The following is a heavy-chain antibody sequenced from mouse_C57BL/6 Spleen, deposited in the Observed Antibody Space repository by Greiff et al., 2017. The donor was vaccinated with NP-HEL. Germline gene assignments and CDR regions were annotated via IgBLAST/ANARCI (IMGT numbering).Heavy chain of an antibody. CDR3: TTYYSSSYGAWFAY. V-gene: IGHV14-4*01. Sequence: EVQLQQSGAELVRPGASVKLSCTASGFNIKDDYMHWVKQRPEQGLEWIGWIDPENGDTEYASKFQGKATITADTSSNTAYLQLSSLTSEDTAVYYCTTYYSSSYGAWFAYWGQGTLVTVSA. CDR1: GFNIKDDY. D-gene: IGHD1-1*01. CDR2: IDPENGDT. J-gene: IGHJ3*01.